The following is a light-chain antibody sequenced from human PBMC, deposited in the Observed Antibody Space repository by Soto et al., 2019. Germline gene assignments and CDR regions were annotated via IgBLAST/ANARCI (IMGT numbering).Light chain of an antibody. J-gene: IGLJ1*01. CDR2: GVT. Sequence: QSALTQPPSASGSPGQSVTISCTGTSSDVGAYTYVSWYQQHPGKAPKLMIYGVTERPSGVPDRFSGSKSGNTASLTVSGLQTEYEAYYYCSSYAGRNNYVFGTGTKLTVL. CDR1: SSDVGAYTY. CDR3: SSYAGRNNYV. V-gene: IGLV2-8*01.